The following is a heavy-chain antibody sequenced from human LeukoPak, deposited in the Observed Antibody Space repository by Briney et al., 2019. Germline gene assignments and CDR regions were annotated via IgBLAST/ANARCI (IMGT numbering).Heavy chain of an antibody. CDR1: GYTFTSYY. CDR2: INPSGGST. V-gene: IGHV1-46*01. CDR3: ATIGSGSYLGAFDI. Sequence: ASVKASRKASGYTFTSYYMHWVRQAPGQGLEWMGIINPSGGSTIYAQKSQGRVTMTEDTSTDTAYMELSSLRSEDTAVYYCATIGSGSYLGAFDIGGQGTMVTVSS. D-gene: IGHD1-26*01. J-gene: IGHJ3*02.